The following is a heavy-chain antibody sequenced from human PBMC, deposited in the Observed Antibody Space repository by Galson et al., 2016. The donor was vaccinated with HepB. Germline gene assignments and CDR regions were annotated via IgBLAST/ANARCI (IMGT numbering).Heavy chain of an antibody. CDR3: ARGSIETDILTGLRFNYGMDV. CDR2: IIPVFGAP. V-gene: IGHV1-69*13. CDR1: GDTLSTYP. J-gene: IGHJ6*02. Sequence: SVKVSCKASGDTLSTYPINWVRQAPGQGLEWMGGIIPVFGAPNYAQNFQGRVTITADDSMSTVYMTLSSLRSEDTAFYYCARGSIETDILTGLRFNYGMDVWGQGTTVTVSS. D-gene: IGHD3-9*01.